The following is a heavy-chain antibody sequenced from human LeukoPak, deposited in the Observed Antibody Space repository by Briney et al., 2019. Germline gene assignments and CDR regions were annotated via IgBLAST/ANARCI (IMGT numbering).Heavy chain of an antibody. Sequence: SDTLSLTCDVYGGSFSGYYWSWMRQPPGNGLDWVGEINQRACSSYNPSSKSRVSISGGTSKNHFSLKLSSVPAADTAVYYGARGQRGQAGSWDYYFYYCGQGTLVTVSA. J-gene: IGHJ4*02. D-gene: IGHD6-13*01. CDR1: GGSFSGYY. V-gene: IGHV4-34*01. CDR2: INQRACS. CDR3: ARGQRGQAGSWDYYFYY.